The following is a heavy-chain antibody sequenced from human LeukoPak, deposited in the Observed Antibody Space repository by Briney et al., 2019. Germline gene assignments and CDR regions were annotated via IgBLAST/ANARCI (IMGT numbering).Heavy chain of an antibody. J-gene: IGHJ4*02. Sequence: GASVKVSCKASGYTFTGYYMHWVRQAPGQGLEWMGWISAYNGNTNYAQKLQGRVTMTTDTSTSTAYMELRSLRSDDTAVYYCARIRKGGGGSYYFDYWGQGTLVTVSS. CDR3: ARIRKGGGGSYYFDY. CDR1: GYTFTGYY. V-gene: IGHV1-18*04. D-gene: IGHD1-26*01. CDR2: ISAYNGNT.